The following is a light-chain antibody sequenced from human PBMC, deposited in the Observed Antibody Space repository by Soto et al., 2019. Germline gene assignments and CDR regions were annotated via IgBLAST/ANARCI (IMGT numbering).Light chain of an antibody. CDR1: QSVSSSY. V-gene: IGKV3-20*01. Sequence: EIGLTQSTGTLSLSPGARATLSCRASQSVSSSYLAWYQQQPGQAPRLLIYGASSRATGIPDRFSGSGSGTDFTLTISRLEPEDFAVYYCPQYGSSSWTFGQGTKVDNK. J-gene: IGKJ1*01. CDR2: GAS. CDR3: PQYGSSSWT.